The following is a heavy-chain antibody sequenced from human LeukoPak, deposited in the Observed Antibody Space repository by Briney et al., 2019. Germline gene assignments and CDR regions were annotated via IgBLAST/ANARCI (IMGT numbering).Heavy chain of an antibody. V-gene: IGHV3-33*01. D-gene: IGHD2-2*01. CDR2: IWYDGSKK. Sequence: PGGSLRLSCAASGFTFSSYGMHWVRQAPGKGVEWVAVIWYDGSKKYYADSVKGRFTISRDNSKNTLYLQMNSLRAEDTAVYYCARDSASADVVVPAAWFDYWGQGTLVTVSS. CDR3: ARDSASADVVVPAAWFDY. CDR1: GFTFSSYG. J-gene: IGHJ4*02.